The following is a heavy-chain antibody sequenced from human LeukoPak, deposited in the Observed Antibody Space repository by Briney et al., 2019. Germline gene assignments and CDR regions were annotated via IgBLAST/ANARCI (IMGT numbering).Heavy chain of an antibody. CDR3: ARDPGYYGSGSYLN. CDR1: GFTFSSYW. Sequence: GGSLRLSCAASGFTFSSYWMSWVRQAPGKGLEWVANIKQDGSEKYYVDSVKGRFTISRDNAKNSLYLQMNSPRAEDTAVYYCARDPGYYGSGSYLNWGQGTLVTVSS. CDR2: IKQDGSEK. J-gene: IGHJ4*02. D-gene: IGHD3-10*01. V-gene: IGHV3-7*01.